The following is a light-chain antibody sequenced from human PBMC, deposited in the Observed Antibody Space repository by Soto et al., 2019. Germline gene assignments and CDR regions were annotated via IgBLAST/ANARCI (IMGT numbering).Light chain of an antibody. V-gene: IGLV2-14*01. CDR2: DVG. Sequence: QSVLTQPASVSGSPGQSITIACTGTSSDIGGYNFVSWYQQHPGKAPKLLIYDVGNRPSVVSNRFSGSKSGNTASLTISGLQAEDEAHYYCNSYRTVSTYVFGTGTKLTVL. CDR3: NSYRTVSTYV. CDR1: SSDIGGYNF. J-gene: IGLJ1*01.